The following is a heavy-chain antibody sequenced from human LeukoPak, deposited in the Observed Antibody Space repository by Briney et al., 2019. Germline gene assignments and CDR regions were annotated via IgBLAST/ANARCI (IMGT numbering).Heavy chain of an antibody. Sequence: SETLSLTCAVYGGSFSGYYWSWIRQPPGKRLEWIGEINHSGSTNYNPSLRSRVTISVDTSKNQFSLKLSSVTAADTAVYYCARDAAVAGGNFDYWGQGTLVTVSS. V-gene: IGHV4-34*01. D-gene: IGHD6-19*01. CDR2: INHSGST. J-gene: IGHJ4*02. CDR1: GGSFSGYY. CDR3: ARDAAVAGGNFDY.